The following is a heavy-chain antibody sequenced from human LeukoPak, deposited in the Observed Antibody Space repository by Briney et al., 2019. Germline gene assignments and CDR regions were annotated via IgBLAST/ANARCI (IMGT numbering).Heavy chain of an antibody. Sequence: PGRSLRLSCAASGFTFSSYGMHWVRQAPGKGLEWVAVISYGSNKYYGDSVKGRFTISRDNSKNTLYLQMNSLRAEDTAVYYCAKDALAAAAYYFDYWGQGTLVTVSS. CDR3: AKDALAAAAYYFDY. CDR1: GFTFSSYG. CDR2: ISYGSNK. V-gene: IGHV3-30*18. D-gene: IGHD6-13*01. J-gene: IGHJ4*02.